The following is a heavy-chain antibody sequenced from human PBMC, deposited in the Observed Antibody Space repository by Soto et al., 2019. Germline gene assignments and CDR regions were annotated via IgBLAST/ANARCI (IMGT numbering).Heavy chain of an antibody. V-gene: IGHV4-39*01. J-gene: IGHJ6*02. CDR3: APLSVSLSGPYGIHV. CDR1: GYSVTSSDYY. CDR2: MFYSGLT. D-gene: IGHD2-15*01. Sequence: SETLSLTCIVSGYSVTSSDYYWAWIRQPPGKGLEWIGSMFYSGLTYYNPSLESRATLSVDTSKNQFSVRLNSVTAADTAVYYCAPLSVSLSGPYGIHVWGQGTTVTAP.